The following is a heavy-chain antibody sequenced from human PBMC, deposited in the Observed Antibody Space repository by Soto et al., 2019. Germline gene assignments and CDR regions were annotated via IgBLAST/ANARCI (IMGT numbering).Heavy chain of an antibody. CDR3: TTDLGSGWYYYYYYMDV. Sequence: GGSLRLSCAASGFTFSNAWMSWVRQAPGKGLEWVGRIKSKTDGGTTDYAAPVEGRLTISRDDSKNTLYLQMNSLKTEDTAVYYCTTDLGSGWYYYYYYMDVWGKGTTVTVSS. CDR1: GFTFSNAW. V-gene: IGHV3-15*01. J-gene: IGHJ6*03. CDR2: IKSKTDGGTT. D-gene: IGHD6-19*01.